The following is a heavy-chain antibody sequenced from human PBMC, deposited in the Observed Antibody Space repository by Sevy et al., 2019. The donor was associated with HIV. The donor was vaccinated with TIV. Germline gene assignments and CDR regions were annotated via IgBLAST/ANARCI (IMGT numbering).Heavy chain of an antibody. CDR3: ARVDDYYDSSGSIRPYYFDY. CDR1: GGSISSYY. V-gene: IGHV4-59*13. CDR2: IYYSGST. Sequence: SETLSLTCTVSGGSISSYYWSWIRQPPGKGLEWIGYIYYSGSTNHNPSLKSRVTISVDTSKNQFSLKLSSVTAADTAVYYCARVDDYYDSSGSIRPYYFDYWGQGTLVTVSS. D-gene: IGHD3-22*01. J-gene: IGHJ4*02.